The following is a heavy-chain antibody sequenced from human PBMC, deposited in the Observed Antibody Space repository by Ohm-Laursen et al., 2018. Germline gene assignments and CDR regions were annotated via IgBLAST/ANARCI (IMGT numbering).Heavy chain of an antibody. V-gene: IGHV3-23*01. CDR1: GFTFSSYG. CDR2: VNSGGGT. D-gene: IGHD3-10*01. Sequence: GSLRLSCAASGFTFSSYGMHWVRQAPGKGLEWVSGVNSGGGTYYANSVKGRFTISRDNSKNMVYLLMGSLRAEDTAVYYCARDDASGSYGSWGQGILVTVSS. CDR3: ARDDASGSYGS. J-gene: IGHJ5*02.